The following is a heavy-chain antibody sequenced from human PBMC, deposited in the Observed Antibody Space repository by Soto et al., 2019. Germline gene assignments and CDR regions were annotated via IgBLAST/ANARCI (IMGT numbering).Heavy chain of an antibody. D-gene: IGHD2-15*01. CDR2: IYHSRST. CDR1: SGSISGSNW. CDR3: ARMGIGYCSGGSCYPNWFDP. Sequence: QVQLQESGPGLVKPSGTLSLTCAVSSGSISGSNWWSWVRQPPGKGLEWIGEIYHSRSTNYNPSLKSRVTISVGKSKNQFSLKLSSVTAADTAVYYCARMGIGYCSGGSCYPNWFDPWGQGTLVTVSS. V-gene: IGHV4-4*02. J-gene: IGHJ5*02.